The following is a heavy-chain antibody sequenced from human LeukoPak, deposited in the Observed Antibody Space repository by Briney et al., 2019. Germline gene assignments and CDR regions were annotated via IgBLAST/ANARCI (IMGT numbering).Heavy chain of an antibody. CDR1: GGSFSGYY. CDR2: INHSGST. CDR3: ARHPPGGSYYY. Sequence: SETLSLTCAVYGGSFSGYYWSWIREPPGKGLEWIGEINHSGSTNYNPSLKSRVTISVDTSKNQFSLKLSSVTAADTAVYYCARHPPGGSYYYWGQGTLVTVSS. V-gene: IGHV4-34*01. J-gene: IGHJ4*02. D-gene: IGHD1-26*01.